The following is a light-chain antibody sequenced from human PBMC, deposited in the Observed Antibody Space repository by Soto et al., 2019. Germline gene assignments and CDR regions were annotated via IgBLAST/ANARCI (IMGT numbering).Light chain of an antibody. CDR2: WAS. CDR3: QQYYRTPT. Sequence: DIVMTQSPDSLAVSLGERATINCKSSQSVLFSSNNKNYLAWYQQRPGQTPKLLIYWASTRESGVPDRFSGSGSGTDFTLTITTLQAEDVAVYYCQQYYRTPTFGGGTKVDIK. J-gene: IGKJ4*01. V-gene: IGKV4-1*01. CDR1: QSVLFSSNNKNY.